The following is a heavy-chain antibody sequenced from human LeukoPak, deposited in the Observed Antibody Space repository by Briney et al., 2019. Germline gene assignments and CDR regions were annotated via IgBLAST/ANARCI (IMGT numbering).Heavy chain of an antibody. V-gene: IGHV4-4*07. Sequence: PSETLSLTCTVSGGSISSYDGSWIRQHAGRGLGLVGRIYTSGSTNYNPSLKSRVTMSVDTSKNQFSLKLSSVTAADTAVYYCAREVCSSTSCKSNNNWFDPWGQGTLVTVSS. D-gene: IGHD2-2*01. CDR2: IYTSGST. J-gene: IGHJ5*02. CDR3: AREVCSSTSCKSNNNWFDP. CDR1: GGSISSYD.